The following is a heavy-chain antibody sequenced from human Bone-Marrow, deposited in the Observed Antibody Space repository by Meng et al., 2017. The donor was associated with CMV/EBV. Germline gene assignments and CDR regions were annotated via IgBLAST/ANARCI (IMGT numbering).Heavy chain of an antibody. V-gene: IGHV3-23*01. CDR3: AKDQNVLRFLEWLVGLDY. CDR1: GFTFDDYA. CDR2: ISGDAGIT. J-gene: IGHJ4*02. D-gene: IGHD3-3*01. Sequence: GESLKISCAASGFTFDDYAMHWVRQAPGKGLEWVSLISGDAGITYYANSLKGRFIISRDNSKNTLYLQMNSLRAEDTAVYYCAKDQNVLRFLEWLVGLDYWGQGTLVT.